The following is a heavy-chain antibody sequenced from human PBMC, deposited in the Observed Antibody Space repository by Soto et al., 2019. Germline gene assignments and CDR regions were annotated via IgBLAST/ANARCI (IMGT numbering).Heavy chain of an antibody. Sequence: GGSLRLSCAASGFTFSSYAMSWVRQAPGKGLEWVSAISGSGGSTYYADSVKGRFTISRDNSKNTLYLQMNSLRAEDTAVYYCAKALGYYYYYYMDVWGKGTTVTVSS. V-gene: IGHV3-23*01. CDR1: GFTFSSYA. CDR3: AKALGYYYYYYMDV. J-gene: IGHJ6*03. CDR2: ISGSGGST. D-gene: IGHD7-27*01.